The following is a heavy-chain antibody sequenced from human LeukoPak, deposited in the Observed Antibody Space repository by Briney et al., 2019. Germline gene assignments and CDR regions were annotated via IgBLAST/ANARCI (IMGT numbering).Heavy chain of an antibody. J-gene: IGHJ6*03. CDR1: GGSLSGCY. CDR3: AREVVGGYNWKIRDRYMDV. CDR2: INHSGST. D-gene: IGHD1-20*01. Sequence: PSETLSLTCAVYGGSLSGCYWSWIRQPPGKGLEWIGEINHSGSTNYNPSLKSRVTISVDTSKNQFSLKLSSVTAADTAVYYCAREVVGGYNWKIRDRYMDVWGKGTTVTVSS. V-gene: IGHV4-34*01.